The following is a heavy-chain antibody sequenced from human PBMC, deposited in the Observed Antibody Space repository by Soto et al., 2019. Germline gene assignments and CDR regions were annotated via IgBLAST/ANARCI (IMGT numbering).Heavy chain of an antibody. J-gene: IGHJ4*02. D-gene: IGHD1-26*01. CDR2: INAGNGNT. Sequence: QVQLVQSGAEVKKPGASVKVSCKASGYTFTTYSMHWVRQAPGQRLEWMGWINAGNGNTKYSQKFPCRVTSTMDTSASTVYMELSSLTSEDTAVYYYARTNSGSYSGCDYWGQGTLVTVSS. CDR1: GYTFTTYS. CDR3: ARTNSGSYSGCDY. V-gene: IGHV1-3*01.